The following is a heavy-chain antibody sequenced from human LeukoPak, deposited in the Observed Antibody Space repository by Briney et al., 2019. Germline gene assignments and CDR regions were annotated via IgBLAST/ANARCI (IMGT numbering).Heavy chain of an antibody. D-gene: IGHD5-18*01. CDR2: INPNSGGT. Sequence: GASVKVSCKAPGYTFIGYYMHWVRQAPGQGLEWMGWINPNSGGTNYAQKFQGRVTMTRDTSISTAYMELSRLRSDDTAVYYCARSPIQLWPENVFFDYWGQGTLVTVSS. CDR1: GYTFIGYY. V-gene: IGHV1-2*02. CDR3: ARSPIQLWPENVFFDY. J-gene: IGHJ4*02.